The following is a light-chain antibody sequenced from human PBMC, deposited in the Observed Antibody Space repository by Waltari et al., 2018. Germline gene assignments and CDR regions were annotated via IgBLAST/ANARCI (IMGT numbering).Light chain of an antibody. CDR1: SSNIGSIYH. CDR2: ANN. J-gene: IGLJ1*01. CDR3: QSFDSSLDGYV. V-gene: IGLV1-40*01. Sequence: QSVLTQPPSVSGAPGQRVTISCTGSSSNIGSIYHVHWYQQLPGTAPKVLIYANNKRPSGVPDRFSGSKSGTSASLAITGLQAEDEADYYCQSFDSSLDGYVFGTGTKVTVL.